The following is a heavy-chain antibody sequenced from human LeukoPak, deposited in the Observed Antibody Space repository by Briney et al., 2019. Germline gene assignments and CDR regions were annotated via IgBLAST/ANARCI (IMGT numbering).Heavy chain of an antibody. V-gene: IGHV4-39*07. D-gene: IGHD3-3*01. CDR3: ARSRSYDFWSGSTYYYYYYMDV. CDR2: IYYSGST. CDR1: GGSISSSSYY. Sequence: SETLSLTCTVSGGSISSSSYYWGWIRQPPGKGLEWIGSIYYSGSTYYNPSLKCRVTISVDTSKNQFSLKLSSVTAADTAVYYCARSRSYDFWSGSTYYYYYYMDVWGKGTTVTVSS. J-gene: IGHJ6*03.